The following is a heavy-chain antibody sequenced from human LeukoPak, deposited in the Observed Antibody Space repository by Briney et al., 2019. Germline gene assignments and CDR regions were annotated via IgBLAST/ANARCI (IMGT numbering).Heavy chain of an antibody. J-gene: IGHJ4*02. Sequence: GRSLRLSCAASGFTFSSYGMHWVRHAPGKGLEWVAVIWYDGSNKYYADSVKGRFTISRDNSKNTLYLQMNSLRAEDTAVYYCARDGDGSGLYYFDYWGQGTLVTVSS. CDR2: IWYDGSNK. CDR3: ARDGDGSGLYYFDY. CDR1: GFTFSSYG. V-gene: IGHV3-33*01. D-gene: IGHD3-10*01.